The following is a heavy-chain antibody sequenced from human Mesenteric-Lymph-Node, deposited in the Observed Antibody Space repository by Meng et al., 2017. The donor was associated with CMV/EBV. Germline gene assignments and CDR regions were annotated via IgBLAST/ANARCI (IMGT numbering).Heavy chain of an antibody. CDR3: ARQQLVHYYYYGMDV. V-gene: IGHV3-20*04. Sequence: GESLKISCVASGFTFNLHGMNWVRQAPGKGLEWVSGINWNGGSTGYADSVKGRFTISRDNAKNSLYLQMNSLRAEDTALYYCARQQLVHYYYYGMDVWGQGTTVTVSS. CDR1: GFTFNLHG. J-gene: IGHJ6*02. D-gene: IGHD6-13*01. CDR2: INWNGGST.